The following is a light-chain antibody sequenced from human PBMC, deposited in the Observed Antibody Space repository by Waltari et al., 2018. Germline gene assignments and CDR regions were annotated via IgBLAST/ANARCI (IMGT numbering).Light chain of an antibody. V-gene: IGKV1-9*01. CDR1: QGISSY. CDR3: QQLNSYPP. Sequence: DIQLTQSPSFLSASVGDRVTITCRASQGISSYLAWYQQKPGKAPKLLIYAASTLQSGVPSRFSGSGSVTEFTLTISSLQPEDFATYYCQQLNSYPPFGQGTKVEIK. CDR2: AAS. J-gene: IGKJ1*01.